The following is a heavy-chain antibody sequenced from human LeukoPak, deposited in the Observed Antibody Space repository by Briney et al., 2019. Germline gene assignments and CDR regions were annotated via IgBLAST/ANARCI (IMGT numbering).Heavy chain of an antibody. CDR2: IRGSGDTT. CDR3: AKAFYCSSTSCYDEDWYFDL. V-gene: IGHV3-23*01. D-gene: IGHD2-2*01. J-gene: IGHJ2*01. Sequence: GGSLRLSCAASGVTLRNYGLSWVRHTPGKGLEWVSAIRGSGDTTFYADSVKGRFTISRDNSENTVYLQMNSLRAEDTAVYYCAKAFYCSSTSCYDEDWYFDLWGRGTLVTVSS. CDR1: GVTLRNYG.